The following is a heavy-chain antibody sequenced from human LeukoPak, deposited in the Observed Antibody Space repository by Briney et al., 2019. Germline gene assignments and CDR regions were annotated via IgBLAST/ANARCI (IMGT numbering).Heavy chain of an antibody. J-gene: IGHJ4*02. CDR3: AKSGTTYGSGSYGL. Sequence: GGSLRLSCTTSGFTFRDYAMNWVRQAPGKGLEWVSAISGSGGSTFYADSVKGRFTISRDNSKNTLYLQVNSLRAEDTAVYYCAKSGTTYGSGSYGLWGQGTLVTVSS. V-gene: IGHV3-23*01. CDR2: ISGSGGST. CDR1: GFTFRDYA. D-gene: IGHD3-10*01.